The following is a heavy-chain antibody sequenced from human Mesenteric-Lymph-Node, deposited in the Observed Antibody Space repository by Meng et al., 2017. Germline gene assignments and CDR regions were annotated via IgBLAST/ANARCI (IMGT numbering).Heavy chain of an antibody. J-gene: IGHJ6*02. CDR1: GYSISSGYY. CDR3: ARIAAAGHKADYYYYYGMDV. CDR2: IYHSSST. V-gene: IGHV4-38-2*01. D-gene: IGHD6-13*01. Sequence: SETLSLTCAVSGYSISSGYYWGWIRPPPGTGLEWIGSIYHSSSTYYNPSLKSRVTISVDTSKNQFSLKLSSVTAADTAVYYCARIAAAGHKADYYYYYGMDVWGQGTTVTVSS.